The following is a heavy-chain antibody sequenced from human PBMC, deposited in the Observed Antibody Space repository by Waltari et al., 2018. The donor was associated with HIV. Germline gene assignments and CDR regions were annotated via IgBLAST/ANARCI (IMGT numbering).Heavy chain of an antibody. CDR3: ARFFPTATTTGWYLDL. D-gene: IGHD4-17*01. V-gene: IGHV1-18*01. CDR1: GYTFTNFG. J-gene: IGHJ2*01. Sequence: QVHLVQSGAELKKTGASVKLSCKASGYTFTNFGITWVRQAPGQGLEWMGWFNSYNGDTKCAQKFQDRVTMTTDTSTSTAYMELRSLRSDDTAVYYCARFFPTATTTGWYLDLWGPGTLVTMSS. CDR2: FNSYNGDT.